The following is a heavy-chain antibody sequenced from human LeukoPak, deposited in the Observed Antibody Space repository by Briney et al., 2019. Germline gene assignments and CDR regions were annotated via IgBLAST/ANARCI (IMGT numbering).Heavy chain of an antibody. Sequence: ASVKVSYKASGYTFTGYYMHWVRQAPGQGREWMGWINPNSGGTNYAQKFQGRVTMTRDTSISTAYMELSRLRSDDTAVYYCARAGLIVVVPAAVDYWGQGTLVTVSS. CDR2: INPNSGGT. D-gene: IGHD2-2*01. V-gene: IGHV1-2*02. CDR1: GYTFTGYY. CDR3: ARAGLIVVVPAAVDY. J-gene: IGHJ4*02.